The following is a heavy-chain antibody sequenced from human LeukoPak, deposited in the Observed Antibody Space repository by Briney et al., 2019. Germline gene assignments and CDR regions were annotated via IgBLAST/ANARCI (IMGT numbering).Heavy chain of an antibody. J-gene: IGHJ4*02. D-gene: IGHD6-19*01. Sequence: PSETLSLTCAVYGGSFSGYYWSWIRQPPGKGLECIGEIHHSGSTNYNPSLKSRVTLSVDTSKNQFSLKLSSVTAADTAVYYCARRPQWLPFDYWGQGTLVTVSS. CDR1: GGSFSGYY. CDR2: IHHSGST. CDR3: ARRPQWLPFDY. V-gene: IGHV4-34*01.